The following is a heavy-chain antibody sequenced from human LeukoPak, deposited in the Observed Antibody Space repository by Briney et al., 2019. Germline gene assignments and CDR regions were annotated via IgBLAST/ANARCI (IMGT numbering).Heavy chain of an antibody. Sequence: GGSLRLSCAASGFTFSSYSMTWVRQAPGKGLEWVSYISSSSSTIYYADSVKGRFTISRDNAKNSLYLQMNSLRDEDTAVYYCARDRGKYYYDSSGYVNWYFDLWGRGTLVTVSS. CDR1: GFTFSSYS. CDR2: ISSSSSTI. D-gene: IGHD3-22*01. J-gene: IGHJ2*01. V-gene: IGHV3-48*02. CDR3: ARDRGKYYYDSSGYVNWYFDL.